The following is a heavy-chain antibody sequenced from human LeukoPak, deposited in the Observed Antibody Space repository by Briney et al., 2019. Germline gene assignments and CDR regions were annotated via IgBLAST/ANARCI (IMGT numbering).Heavy chain of an antibody. D-gene: IGHD6-19*01. CDR1: GFTVSSNY. CDR3: ARDGSGSDAFDI. CDR2: IYTVGNT. Sequence: GVSLRLSCAASGFTVSSNYMSWVRQPPGKGLEWVSVIYTVGNTDYADSVKGRFTISRDNSKNTLYLQMNSLRAEDTAVYYCARDGSGSDAFDIWGQGTMVTVSS. J-gene: IGHJ3*02. V-gene: IGHV3-66*01.